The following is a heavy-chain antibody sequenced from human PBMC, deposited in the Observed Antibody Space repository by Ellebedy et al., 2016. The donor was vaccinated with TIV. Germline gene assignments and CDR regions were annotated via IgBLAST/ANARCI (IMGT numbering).Heavy chain of an antibody. CDR2: ISSSSSTI. Sequence: GESLKISXAASGFTFSSYSMNWVRQAPGKGLEWVSYISSSSSTIYYADSVKGRFTISRDNAKNSLYLQMNSLRAEDTAVYYCARDWSWGSTSCHGNWGQGTLVTVSS. CDR1: GFTFSSYS. J-gene: IGHJ1*01. V-gene: IGHV3-48*04. D-gene: IGHD2-2*01. CDR3: ARDWSWGSTSCHGN.